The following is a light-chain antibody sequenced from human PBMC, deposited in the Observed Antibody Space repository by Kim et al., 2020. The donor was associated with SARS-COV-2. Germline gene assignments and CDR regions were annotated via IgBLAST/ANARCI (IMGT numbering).Light chain of an antibody. Sequence: NDLTQSPATLSLSPGERATLSCRSSQPIGNFLAWYQQKPGQAPRLLIYDASNRATDIPVRFSGSGSGTDFTLTISTLEPEDFAIYYCQHWTFGQGTRLEIK. CDR1: QPIGNF. CDR2: DAS. CDR3: QHWT. J-gene: IGKJ5*01. V-gene: IGKV3-11*01.